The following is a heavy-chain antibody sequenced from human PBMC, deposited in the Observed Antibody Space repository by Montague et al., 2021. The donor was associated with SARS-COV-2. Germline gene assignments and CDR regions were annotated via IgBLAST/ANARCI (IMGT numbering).Heavy chain of an antibody. CDR1: GASINGHY. D-gene: IGHD1-26*01. Sequence: SETLSLTCTVSGASINGHYWSWIRQPPGKGLEWIGYYYNGSSSYYHPPKNRVTISLDTSSNQFSGTVTSVTAADTAVYYCARQGGSYYGWFDAWGQGTLVTVSS. V-gene: IGHV4-59*08. CDR2: YYNGSS. J-gene: IGHJ5*02. CDR3: ARQGGSYYGWFDA.